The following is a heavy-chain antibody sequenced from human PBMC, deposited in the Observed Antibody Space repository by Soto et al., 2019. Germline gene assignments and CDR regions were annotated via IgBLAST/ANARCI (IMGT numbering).Heavy chain of an antibody. CDR3: VKDKGWSARRLDY. Sequence: ASVKVSCKASGYTFTSYDINWVRQATGQGLEWMGWMNPNSGNTGYAQKFQGRFTISRDNSKNTLDLQMNSLRTEDTAVYYCVKDKGWSARRLDYWGQGTLVTVSS. CDR2: MNPNSGNT. CDR1: GYTFTSYD. V-gene: IGHV1-8*01. J-gene: IGHJ4*02.